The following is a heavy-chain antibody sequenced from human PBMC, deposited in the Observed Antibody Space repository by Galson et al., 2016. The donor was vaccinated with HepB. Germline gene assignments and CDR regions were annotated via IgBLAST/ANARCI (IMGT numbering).Heavy chain of an antibody. J-gene: IGHJ4*02. CDR3: AKDLLPSGAGREDYFDY. D-gene: IGHD6-19*01. V-gene: IGHV3-33*06. Sequence: SLRLSCAASGFTFSSYGMHWVRQAPGKRLEWVAVIRYDGNNKYYADSVKGRFTISRDNSKKMLYLQMNSLSAEDTAIYYCAKDLLPSGAGREDYFDYWGQGTLVTVSS. CDR1: GFTFSSYG. CDR2: IRYDGNNK.